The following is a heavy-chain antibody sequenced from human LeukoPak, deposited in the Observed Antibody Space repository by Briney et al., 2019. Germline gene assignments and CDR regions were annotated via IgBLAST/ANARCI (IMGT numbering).Heavy chain of an antibody. CDR3: ARSGRGGAFDI. J-gene: IGHJ3*02. CDR1: GFTFSSYW. Sequence: GRSLRLSCAASGFTFSSYWMHWVRQGPGKGLVWVSRIYNDGSRTTYADSVKGRFTISGDNAKNTLYLQMNSLRAEDTAVYYCARSGRGGAFDIWGQGTMVTVSS. V-gene: IGHV3-74*01. D-gene: IGHD1-26*01. CDR2: IYNDGSRT.